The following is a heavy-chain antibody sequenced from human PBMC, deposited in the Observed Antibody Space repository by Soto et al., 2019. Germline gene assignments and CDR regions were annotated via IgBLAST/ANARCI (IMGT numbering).Heavy chain of an antibody. D-gene: IGHD2-15*01. CDR1: GGTFSSYA. V-gene: IGHV1-69*12. CDR3: AREGYCSGGSCPGGP. J-gene: IGHJ5*02. Sequence: QVQLVQSGAEVKKPGSSVKVSCKASGGTFSSYAISWVRQAPGQGLEWMGGIIPIFGTANYAQKFQGRVTITADESTSTDYMELSSLRSEDTGVYYCAREGYCSGGSCPGGPWGQGTLVTVSS. CDR2: IIPIFGTA.